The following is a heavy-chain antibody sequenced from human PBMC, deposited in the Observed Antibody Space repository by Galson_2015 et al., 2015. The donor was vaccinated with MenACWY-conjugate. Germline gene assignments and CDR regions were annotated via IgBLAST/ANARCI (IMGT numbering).Heavy chain of an antibody. CDR1: GFAFSSYA. J-gene: IGHJ4*02. CDR2: ISGSGGST. CDR3: AKEAVAEYYFDY. D-gene: IGHD6-19*01. V-gene: IGHV3-23*01. Sequence: SLRLSCAASGFAFSSYAMSWVRQAPGKGLEWVSAISGSGGSTYYADSVEGRFTISRDNSKNTLYLQMNSLRAEDTAVYYCAKEAVAEYYFDYWGQGTLVTVSS.